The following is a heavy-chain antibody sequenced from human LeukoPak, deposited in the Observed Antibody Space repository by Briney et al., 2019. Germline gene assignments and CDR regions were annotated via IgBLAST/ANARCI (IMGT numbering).Heavy chain of an antibody. CDR2: ISGSGDST. Sequence: PGGSLRLTCAASGFTFSSYAMSWVRQAPGKGPEWVSAISGSGDSTYYGDSVKGRFTISRDNSKNTLYLQMNSLRAEDTAVYICAKTRPLDISSWSHGDYWGQGTLVTVSS. CDR3: AKTRPLDISSWSHGDY. D-gene: IGHD6-13*01. V-gene: IGHV3-23*01. CDR1: GFTFSSYA. J-gene: IGHJ4*02.